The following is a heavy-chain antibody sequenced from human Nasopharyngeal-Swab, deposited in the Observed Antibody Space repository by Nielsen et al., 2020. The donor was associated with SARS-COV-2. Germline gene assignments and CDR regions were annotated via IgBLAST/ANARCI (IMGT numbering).Heavy chain of an antibody. CDR3: VTSTAPDY. CDR1: GFTFSSYS. CDR2: ISSSSSYI. J-gene: IGHJ4*02. V-gene: IGHV3-21*01. D-gene: IGHD5/OR15-5a*01. Sequence: GESLKISCAASGFTFSSYSMNWVRQAPGKGLEWVSSISSSSSYIYYADSVKGRFTISRDNAKNTLYLQMNSLRAEDTAVYYCVTSTAPDYWGQGTLVIVSS.